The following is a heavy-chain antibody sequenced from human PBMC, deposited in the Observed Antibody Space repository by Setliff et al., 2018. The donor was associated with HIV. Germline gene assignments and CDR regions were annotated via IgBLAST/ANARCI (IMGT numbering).Heavy chain of an antibody. Sequence: SLRLSCAASGFTFNTYAMSWVRQAPGKGLEWVSVISGSGASTFYADSVKGRFTISRDNSKSTLYLQMNGLRVEDTAVYYCAKDGISGGAYPPYYFDYWGHGTLVTVSS. D-gene: IGHD2-15*01. CDR3: AKDGISGGAYPPYYFDY. CDR1: GFTFNTYA. V-gene: IGHV3-23*01. CDR2: ISGSGAST. J-gene: IGHJ4*01.